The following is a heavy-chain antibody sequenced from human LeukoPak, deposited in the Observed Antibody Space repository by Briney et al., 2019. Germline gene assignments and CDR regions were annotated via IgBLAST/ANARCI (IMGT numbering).Heavy chain of an antibody. D-gene: IGHD3-22*01. V-gene: IGHV1-69*04. CDR1: GGTFSSYV. Sequence: SVKVSCKASGGTFSSYVISWVRQAPGQGLEWMGRIIPILGVANYAQKFQGRVTITADKSTSTAYMELSSLISEDTAVYYCAGRDYDSSGYFRYYFDYWGQGTLVTVSS. CDR3: AGRDYDSSGYFRYYFDY. J-gene: IGHJ4*02. CDR2: IIPILGVA.